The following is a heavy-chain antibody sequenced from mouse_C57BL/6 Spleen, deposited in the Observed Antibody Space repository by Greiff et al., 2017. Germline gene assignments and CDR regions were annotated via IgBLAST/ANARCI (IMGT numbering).Heavy chain of an antibody. CDR1: GYTFTSYW. CDR3: ARMTNYYGRRYPAY. J-gene: IGHJ3*01. V-gene: IGHV1-55*01. CDR2: IYPGCGST. Sequence: QVQLQQPGAELVKPGASVKMSCKASGYTFTSYWITWVTQRPGQGLEWIGYIYPGCGSTNNNDKFKSKATVTVDTSSSTTYMQLSSLTSEDSGVYDLARMTNYYGRRYPAYWGQGTLVTVSA. D-gene: IGHD1-1*01.